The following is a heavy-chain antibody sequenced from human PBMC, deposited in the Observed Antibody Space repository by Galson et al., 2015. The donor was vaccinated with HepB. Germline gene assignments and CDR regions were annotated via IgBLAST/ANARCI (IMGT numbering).Heavy chain of an antibody. CDR2: INTNTGNP. CDR1: GYTFTRYA. CDR3: ARDAYCTNQKYGMGV. D-gene: IGHD2-8*01. J-gene: IGHJ6*02. V-gene: IGHV7-4-1*02. Sequence: SVKVSCKASGYTFTRYAMNWVRQAPGQGLEWMGWINTNTGNPTYAQGFTGRFVFSLDTSVSTAYLQISSLKAEDTAVYYCARDAYCTNQKYGMGVWGQGTTVTVSS.